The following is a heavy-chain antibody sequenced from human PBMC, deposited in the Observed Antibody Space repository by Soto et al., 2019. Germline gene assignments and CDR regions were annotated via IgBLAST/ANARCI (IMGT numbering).Heavy chain of an antibody. CDR3: ARDSIIPDHCLATFDY. V-gene: IGHV1-18*01. CDR2: ISTYNGKT. J-gene: IGHJ4*02. CDR1: GYTFISYG. Sequence: ASVKVSCKASGYTFISYGIAWVRQAPGQGLEWMGWISTYNGKTNYAQKFQDRVTMTTDTSTSTAYMELRSLRSDDTAVYYCARDSIIPDHCLATFDYWGQGTLVTGSS. D-gene: IGHD2-21*01.